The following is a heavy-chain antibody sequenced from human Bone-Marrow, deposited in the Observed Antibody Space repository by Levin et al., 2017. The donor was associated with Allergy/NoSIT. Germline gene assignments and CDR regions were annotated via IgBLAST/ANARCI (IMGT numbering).Heavy chain of an antibody. CDR2: IYYSGST. CDR1: GGSISSYY. J-gene: IGHJ6*03. V-gene: IGHV4-59*08. D-gene: IGHD4-17*01. Sequence: ASETLSLTCTVSGGSISSYYWSWIRQPPGKGLEWIGYIYYSGSTNYNPSLKSRVTISVDTSKNQFSLKLSSVTAADTAVYYCARLDDGDDYYYYYMDVWGKGTTVTVSS. CDR3: ARLDDGDDYYYYYMDV.